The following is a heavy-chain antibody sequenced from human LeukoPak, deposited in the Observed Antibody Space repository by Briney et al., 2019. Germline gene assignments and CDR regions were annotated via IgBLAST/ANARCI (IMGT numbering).Heavy chain of an antibody. CDR3: ARVYSTSQIDY. Sequence: SETLSLTCTVSGGSISSYYWSWIRQPPGKGLEWIGEINHSGSTNYNPSLKSRVTISVDTSKNQFSLKLNSVTAADTAVYYCARVYSTSQIDYWGQGTLVTVSS. V-gene: IGHV4-34*01. J-gene: IGHJ4*02. CDR2: INHSGST. D-gene: IGHD6-6*01. CDR1: GGSISSYY.